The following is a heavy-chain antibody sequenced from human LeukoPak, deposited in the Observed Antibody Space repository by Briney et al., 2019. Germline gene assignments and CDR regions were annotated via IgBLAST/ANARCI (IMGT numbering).Heavy chain of an antibody. CDR1: GFTLSSYW. D-gene: IGHD1-1*01. J-gene: IGHJ4*02. CDR3: AKAAATGTGGFDY. V-gene: IGHV3-7*01. Sequence: GGSLRLSCAASGFTLSSYWMTWVRQAPGKGLEWVANINRDGSKINYVDSVKGRFTISRDNAKNSLYLQMNSLGAEDTAVYYCAKAAATGTGGFDYWGQGTLVTASS. CDR2: INRDGSKI.